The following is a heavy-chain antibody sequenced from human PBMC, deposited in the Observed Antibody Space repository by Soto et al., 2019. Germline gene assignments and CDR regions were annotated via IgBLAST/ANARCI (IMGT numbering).Heavy chain of an antibody. CDR2: ISNTGSAV. J-gene: IGHJ4*02. Sequence: GGSLRLSCAASAFTFSDYFMSWIRQAPGKGLEWISYISNTGSAVYYVDSVRGRFTISRDNAKNSLHLQMNSLRVEDTAIYYCARSFKNGYAPFDYWAQGTLVTVS. CDR1: AFTFSDYF. D-gene: IGHD5-18*01. V-gene: IGHV3-11*01. CDR3: ARSFKNGYAPFDY.